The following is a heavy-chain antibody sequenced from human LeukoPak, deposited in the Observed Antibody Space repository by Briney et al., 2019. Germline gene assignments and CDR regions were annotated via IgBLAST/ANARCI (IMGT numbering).Heavy chain of an antibody. J-gene: IGHJ4*02. D-gene: IGHD1-26*01. V-gene: IGHV3-23*01. Sequence: GGSLRLSCAASGFTFSSHGMSWVRQAPGKGLEWVSTISGSGDNTYYADSVKDRFTISRENSKNTLYLQMNSLRAEDTAVYYCAKDTRLWTVGAGDYWGQGTLVTVSS. CDR2: ISGSGDNT. CDR1: GFTFSSHG. CDR3: AKDTRLWTVGAGDY.